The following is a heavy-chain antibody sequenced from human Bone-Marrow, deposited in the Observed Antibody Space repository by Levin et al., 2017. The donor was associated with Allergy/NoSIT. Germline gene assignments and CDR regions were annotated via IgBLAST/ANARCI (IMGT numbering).Heavy chain of an antibody. Sequence: PGGSLRLSCKGSGYSFTSYWIGWVRQMPGKGLEWMGIIYPGDSDTRYSPSFQGQVTISADKSISTAYLQWSSLKASDTAMYYCARLQGPSAAAGTGGFLDYWGQGTLVTVSS. J-gene: IGHJ4*02. CDR1: GYSFTSYW. D-gene: IGHD6-13*01. V-gene: IGHV5-51*01. CDR2: IYPGDSDT. CDR3: ARLQGPSAAAGTGGFLDY.